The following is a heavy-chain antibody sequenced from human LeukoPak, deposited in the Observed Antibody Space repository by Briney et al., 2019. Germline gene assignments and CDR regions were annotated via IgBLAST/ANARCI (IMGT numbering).Heavy chain of an antibody. D-gene: IGHD1-26*01. CDR3: ARAPPYSRSYYDPDYYYYMDV. CDR2: ITSGGNR. CDR1: GGSFSGYL. J-gene: IGHJ6*03. V-gene: IGHV4-34*01. Sequence: PSETLSLTCAVYGGSFSGYLWTWIRQSPGKGLEWIGEITSGGNRNDNPSLKSRVAISVGTSKDQFSLNLNSLTAADTGLYYCARAPPYSRSYYDPDYYYYMDVWGKGTTVTISS.